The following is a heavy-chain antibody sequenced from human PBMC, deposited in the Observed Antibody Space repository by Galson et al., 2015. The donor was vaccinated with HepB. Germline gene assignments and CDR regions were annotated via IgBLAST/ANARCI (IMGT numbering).Heavy chain of an antibody. D-gene: IGHD6-19*01. CDR2: TFYRSKWNS. CDR3: ARSIGWFDY. CDR1: GDSVSSKSAA. V-gene: IGHV6-1*01. Sequence: CAISGDSVSSKSAAWNWIRQSPSRGLEWLGRTFYRSKWNSDYAGSVKSRITIKSDTSKNQFSLQLNSVSPEDTAVYYCARSIGWFDYWGQGTLVTVSS. J-gene: IGHJ4*02.